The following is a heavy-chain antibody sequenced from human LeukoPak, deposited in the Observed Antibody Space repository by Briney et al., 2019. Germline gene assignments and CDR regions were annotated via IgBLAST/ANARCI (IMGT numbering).Heavy chain of an antibody. CDR2: IWFDGSNT. D-gene: IGHD1-26*01. V-gene: IGHV3-33*08. J-gene: IGHJ3*02. Sequence: GGSLRLSCAASGFTVSSNYMTWVRQAPGKGLGWVAVIWFDGSNTYYADSVKGRFTISRDNSKNTLYLQMNSLRVEDTAVYYCARGAQSGGYSGPFDIWGQGTMVTVSS. CDR1: GFTVSSNY. CDR3: ARGAQSGGYSGPFDI.